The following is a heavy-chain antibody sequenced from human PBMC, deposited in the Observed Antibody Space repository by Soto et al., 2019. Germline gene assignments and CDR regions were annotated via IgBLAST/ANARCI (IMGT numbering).Heavy chain of an antibody. V-gene: IGHV3-11*01. CDR1: GFTFSDYY. Sequence: QVQLVESGGGLVKPGGSLRLSCAASGFTFSDYYMSWIRQAPGKGLEWVSYISSSGRTIYYADSVKGRFNISRDNAKNSLYLQMNILRAEDRSVYDCARASYYDFWSGPYYMVVWGKGTTVTVSS. J-gene: IGHJ6*03. CDR2: ISSSGRTI. D-gene: IGHD3-3*01. CDR3: ARASYYDFWSGPYYMVV.